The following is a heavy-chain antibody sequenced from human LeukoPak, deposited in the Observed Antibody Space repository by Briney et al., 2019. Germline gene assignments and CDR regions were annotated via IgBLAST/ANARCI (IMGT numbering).Heavy chain of an antibody. D-gene: IGHD5-12*01. CDR1: GFTFSNAW. V-gene: IGHV3-15*07. CDR3: TTDGRHSGYSGYDLSHY. J-gene: IGHJ4*02. Sequence: GGSLRLSCAASGFTFSNAWMNWVRQAPGKGLEWVGRIKSITDGGTTDYAAPVKGRFTISRDDSKNTLYLQMNSLKTEDTAVYYCTTDGRHSGYSGYDLSHYWGQGTLVTVSS. CDR2: IKSITDGGTT.